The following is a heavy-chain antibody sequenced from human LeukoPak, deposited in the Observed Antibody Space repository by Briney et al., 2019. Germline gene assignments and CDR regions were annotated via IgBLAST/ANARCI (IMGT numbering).Heavy chain of an antibody. Sequence: GGSLRLSCLGSGFTFSDYSIHWVRQAPGKGLEWVGRIKSKTDGGTTDYAAPVKGRFTISRDDSKNTLYLQMNSLKTEDTAVYYCTIDWNWLFDGYYYYYGMDVWGQGTTVTVSS. D-gene: IGHD3-9*01. CDR1: GFTFSDYS. J-gene: IGHJ6*02. CDR3: TIDWNWLFDGYYYYYGMDV. CDR2: IKSKTDGGTT. V-gene: IGHV3-15*01.